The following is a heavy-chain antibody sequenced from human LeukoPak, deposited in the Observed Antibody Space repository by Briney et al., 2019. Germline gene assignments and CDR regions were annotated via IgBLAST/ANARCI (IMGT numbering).Heavy chain of an antibody. CDR2: IYYSGST. CDR3: ARVLVTMVRGVGAWFDP. CDR1: GGSISSYY. Sequence: PSETLSLTCTVSGGSISSYYWSWIRQPPRKGLEWIGYIYYSGSTNYNPSLKSRVTISIDTSKNQFSLKLSSVTAADTAVYYCARVLVTMVRGVGAWFDPWGQGTLVTVSS. V-gene: IGHV4-59*01. D-gene: IGHD3-10*01. J-gene: IGHJ5*02.